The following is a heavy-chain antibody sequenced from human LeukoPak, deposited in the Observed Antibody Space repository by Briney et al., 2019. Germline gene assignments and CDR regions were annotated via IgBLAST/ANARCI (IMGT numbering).Heavy chain of an antibody. J-gene: IGHJ3*02. CDR1: GFTVSSNY. Sequence: GGSLRLSCAASGFTVSSNYMSWVRQAPGKGLEWVSVIYSGGSTYYADSVKGRFTISRDNSKNTLYLRMNSLRAEDTAVYYCAKNYYDSSGYYLDDAFDIWGQGTMVTVSS. V-gene: IGHV3-53*01. CDR2: IYSGGST. CDR3: AKNYYDSSGYYLDDAFDI. D-gene: IGHD3-22*01.